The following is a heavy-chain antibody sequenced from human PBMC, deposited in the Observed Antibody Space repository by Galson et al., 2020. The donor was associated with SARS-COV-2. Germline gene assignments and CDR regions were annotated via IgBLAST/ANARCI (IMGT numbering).Heavy chain of an antibody. CDR2: IYHSGGT. CDR3: ARLHYGEYAPEAFDI. V-gene: IGHV4-30-2*01. CDR1: GTSISSGSYS. Sequence: SETLSLTCAVSGTSISSGSYSWNWIRQPPGKGLERIGYIYHSGGTYYNPSLKSRVTISGDRSKNQFSLRLSSVTAVDTAVYYCARLHYGEYAPEAFDIWGPGTRVTVAS. J-gene: IGHJ3*02. D-gene: IGHD4-17*01.